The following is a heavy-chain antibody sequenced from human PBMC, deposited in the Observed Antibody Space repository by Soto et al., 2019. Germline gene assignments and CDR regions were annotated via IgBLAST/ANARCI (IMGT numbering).Heavy chain of an antibody. V-gene: IGHV4-61*01. Sequence: PSETLSLTGTVSGASVSSGSYYWSWIRQPPGKGLEWIGYIYYTGSTNYIPSLKSRVTISVDTSKNQFSLKLSSVTAADTAVYYCASSTNWNPSTNWFDPWGQGTLVTVSS. CDR2: IYYTGST. D-gene: IGHD1-1*01. CDR1: GASVSSGSYY. CDR3: ASSTNWNPSTNWFDP. J-gene: IGHJ5*02.